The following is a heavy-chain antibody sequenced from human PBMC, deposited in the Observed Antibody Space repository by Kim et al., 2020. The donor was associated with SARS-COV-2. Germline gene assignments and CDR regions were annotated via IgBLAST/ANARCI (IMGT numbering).Heavy chain of an antibody. CDR1: GGTFGDYY. CDR3: ARAELKTGYNGATGVDP. D-gene: IGHD1-20*01. V-gene: IGHV4-34*08. Sequence: SETLSLTCGVSGGTFGDYYWGWIRQPPGKGLEWVGDIHNSGGTPYNPSLMSRVTISLDKTSKQLSLKLTSLTAADTAVYYCARAELKTGYNGATGVDP. CDR2: IHNSGGT. J-gene: IGHJ5*02.